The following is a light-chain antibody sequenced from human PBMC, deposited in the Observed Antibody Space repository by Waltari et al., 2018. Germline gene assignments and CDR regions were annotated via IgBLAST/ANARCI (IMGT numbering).Light chain of an antibody. CDR2: DAS. V-gene: IGKV3-11*01. CDR1: QSIGPY. J-gene: IGKJ5*01. CDR3: QQRSAWPLT. Sequence: EIVLTQSPATLSLSPGETATLSCRASQSIGPYLAWYQQKPGQAPRLLIYDASNRAPGIPARFSGSGSGTDFTLTISSLEPEDFAVYYCQQRSAWPLTFGQGTRLEIK.